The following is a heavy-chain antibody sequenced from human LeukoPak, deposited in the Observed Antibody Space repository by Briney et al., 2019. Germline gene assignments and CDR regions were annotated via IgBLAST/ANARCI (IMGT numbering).Heavy chain of an antibody. V-gene: IGHV3-33*01. CDR2: ILSDGSKE. D-gene: IGHD3-22*01. J-gene: IGHJ4*02. Sequence: GGSVTHFCAASGFTYSSYGMHGVRQAPGKGLEWVAVILSDGSKEFYTDSVKGRFTISRDNSKNTLYLQMNSLRAEDTAVYYCARDSLLKGDSSGYLYWGQGTLVTVPS. CDR3: ARDSLLKGDSSGYLY. CDR1: GFTYSSYG.